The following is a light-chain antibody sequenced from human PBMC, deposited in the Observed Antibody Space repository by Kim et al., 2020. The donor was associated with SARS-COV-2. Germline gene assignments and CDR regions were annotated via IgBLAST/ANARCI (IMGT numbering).Light chain of an antibody. Sequence: VSPGERVTLSCRASQSVSSNLAWYQQKPGQTPRLLISGASTRATGVAARFSASGSGTEFTLTISSLRSEDFAVYYCQQSNDWPLTFGGGTKVDIK. CDR1: QSVSSN. CDR2: GAS. V-gene: IGKV3-15*01. CDR3: QQSNDWPLT. J-gene: IGKJ4*01.